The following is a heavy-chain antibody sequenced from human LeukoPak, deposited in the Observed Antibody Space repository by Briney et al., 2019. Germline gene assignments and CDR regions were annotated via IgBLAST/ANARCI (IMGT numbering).Heavy chain of an antibody. CDR1: GFTFSSHA. CDR2: ITGSGSGA. V-gene: IGHV3-23*01. CDR3: ARVRGDLANLQDDFNC. D-gene: IGHD2-21*02. Sequence: QPGGSLRLSCSASGFTFSSHAMTWVRQAAGKGLQWVSSITGSGSGAYYADSVKGRVTISRDNSKNTLFLQMDSLRAEDTAMYYCARVRGDLANLQDDFNCWGQGTLVTVSS. J-gene: IGHJ4*02.